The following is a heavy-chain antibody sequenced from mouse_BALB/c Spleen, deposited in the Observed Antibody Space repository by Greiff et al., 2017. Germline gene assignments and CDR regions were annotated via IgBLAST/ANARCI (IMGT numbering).Heavy chain of an antibody. CDR1: GFTFSSYG. CDR3: ARHRGLGKDYFDY. CDR2: ISSGGSYT. V-gene: IGHV5-6*02. J-gene: IGHJ2*01. Sequence: EVMLVESGGDLVKPGGSLKLSCAASGFTFSSYGMSWVRQTPDKRLEWVATISSGGSYTYYPDSVKGRFTISRDNAKNTLYLQMSSLKSEDTAMYYCARHRGLGKDYFDYWGQGTTLTVSS. D-gene: IGHD4-1*01.